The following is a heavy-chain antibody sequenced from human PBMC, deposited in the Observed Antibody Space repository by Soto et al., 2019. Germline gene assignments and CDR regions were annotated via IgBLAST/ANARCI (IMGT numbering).Heavy chain of an antibody. CDR3: AKEYCGGGTCYSVFDF. J-gene: IGHJ4*01. CDR1: GFTFSSFY. Sequence: GWSLRLSCAASGFTFSSFYMTWVRQAPGKGLEWVSAISGSGYTTYSADSAKGRFTLSRDNSKNTLYMEMNSLTAEDTAVYYCAKEYCGGGTCYSVFDFWGQGTLVTVSS. D-gene: IGHD2-15*01. CDR2: ISGSGYTT. V-gene: IGHV3-23*01.